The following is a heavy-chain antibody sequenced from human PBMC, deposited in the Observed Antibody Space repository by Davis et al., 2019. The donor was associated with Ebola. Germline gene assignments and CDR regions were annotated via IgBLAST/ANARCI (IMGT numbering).Heavy chain of an antibody. J-gene: IGHJ6*03. CDR1: GGSISSYY. Sequence: PSETLSLTCTVSGGSISSYYWSWIRQPPGKGLEWIGEINHSGSTNYNPSLKSRVIISVDTSKNQFSLDLSSVTAADAAVYYCARARPKIVVVPPSSRYYYYMDVWGKGTTVTVSS. V-gene: IGHV4-34*01. D-gene: IGHD2-2*01. CDR3: ARARPKIVVVPPSSRYYYYMDV. CDR2: INHSGST.